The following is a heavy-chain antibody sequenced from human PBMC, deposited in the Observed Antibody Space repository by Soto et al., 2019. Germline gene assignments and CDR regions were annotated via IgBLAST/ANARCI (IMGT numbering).Heavy chain of an antibody. D-gene: IGHD1-1*01. V-gene: IGHV1-2*02. CDR1: GYTFTGYH. J-gene: IGHJ3*02. CDR3: ASPYNWNYGYYAFDI. Sequence: ASVKVSCKASGYTFTGYHMHWVRQAPGQGLEWMGWINPNSGGTNYAQKFQGRVTMTRDTSISTAYMELSRLRSDDTAVYYCASPYNWNYGYYAFDIWGQGTMVTVSS. CDR2: INPNSGGT.